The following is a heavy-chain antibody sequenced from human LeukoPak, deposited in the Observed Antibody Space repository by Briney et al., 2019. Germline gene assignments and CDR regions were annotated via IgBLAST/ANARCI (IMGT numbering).Heavy chain of an antibody. CDR3: ARESRDGYIDAFDI. D-gene: IGHD5-24*01. Sequence: SETLSLTCSVSGYSISSGYYWGWIRQPPGKGLEWIGTIYHGGTTYYKPSLKRRVTISVDTSKNQFSLKLSSVTAADTAVYYCARESRDGYIDAFDIWGQGTTGTVSS. CDR1: GYSISSGYY. V-gene: IGHV4-38-2*02. CDR2: IYHGGTT. J-gene: IGHJ3*02.